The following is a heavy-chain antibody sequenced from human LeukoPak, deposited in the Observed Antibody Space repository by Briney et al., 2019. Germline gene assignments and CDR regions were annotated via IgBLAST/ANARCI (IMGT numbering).Heavy chain of an antibody. CDR3: ARSDSYYDFWSGYSSDAFDI. Sequence: GGSLRLSCAASGFTFSSYSMNWARQAPGKGLEWVAYIRSSSSNIYYVDSVKGRFTISRDNAKNSLYLQMNSLRDEDTAVYYCARSDSYYDFWSGYSSDAFDIWGQGTMVTVSS. CDR2: IRSSSSNI. V-gene: IGHV3-48*02. D-gene: IGHD3-3*01. CDR1: GFTFSSYS. J-gene: IGHJ3*02.